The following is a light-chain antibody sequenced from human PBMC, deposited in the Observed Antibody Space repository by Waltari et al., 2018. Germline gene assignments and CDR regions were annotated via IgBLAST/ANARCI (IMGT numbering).Light chain of an antibody. V-gene: IGKV4-1*01. Sequence: DIVMTQSPDSLAVSLGEWAPITRKSRQSVLYRSNNKNYLAWYQQKPGQPPRLLIYWASTRESGVPDRFSGSGSETDFTLTISSLQAEDVAVYYCQQYYSTPPLTFGGGTKVEIK. CDR2: WAS. CDR1: QSVLYRSNNKNY. CDR3: QQYYSTPPLT. J-gene: IGKJ4*01.